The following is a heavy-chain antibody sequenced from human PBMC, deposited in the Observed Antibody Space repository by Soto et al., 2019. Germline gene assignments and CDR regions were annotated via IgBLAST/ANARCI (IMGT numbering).Heavy chain of an antibody. V-gene: IGHV4-59*06. CDR1: GGSISSYY. CDR3: ARDFERSAIGP. J-gene: IGHJ5*02. CDR2: IAYSGDT. Sequence: SETLSLTCTGSGGSISSYYWSWIRKHPGKGLEWIGYIAYSGDTYYNPSLRSRVTISADRSENKFSLTLKSVTAADTAAYFCARDFERSAIGPWGQGTSVTVSS. D-gene: IGHD3-9*01.